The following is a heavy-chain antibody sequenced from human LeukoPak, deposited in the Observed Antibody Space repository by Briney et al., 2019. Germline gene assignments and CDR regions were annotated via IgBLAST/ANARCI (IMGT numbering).Heavy chain of an antibody. CDR2: IWYDGSNK. CDR1: GFTFNRFG. CDR3: AGGDRIAAAGKGVDY. D-gene: IGHD6-13*01. Sequence: PGRSLRLSCATSGFTFNRFGMHWVRQAPGKGLEWVAVIWYDGSNKDYADSVKGRFTISRDNSKNTLYLQMSGLRAEDTAVYYCAGGDRIAAAGKGVDYWGQGTLVTVSS. V-gene: IGHV3-33*01. J-gene: IGHJ4*02.